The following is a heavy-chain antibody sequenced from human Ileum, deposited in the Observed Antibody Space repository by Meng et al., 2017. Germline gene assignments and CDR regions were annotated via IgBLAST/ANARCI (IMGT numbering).Heavy chain of an antibody. V-gene: IGHV4-4*02. CDR3: ARYILRWGYYFDY. CDR1: GGSISSSNW. D-gene: IGHD4-23*01. CDR2: IYHSGST. Sequence: VRVQVSGPGLVKPSGTLSLTCAVSGGSISSSNWWSWVRQPPGKGLEWIGEIYHSGSTNYNPSLKSRVTISVDKSKNQFSLKLSSVTAADTAVYYCARYILRWGYYFDYWGQGTLVTVSS. J-gene: IGHJ4*02.